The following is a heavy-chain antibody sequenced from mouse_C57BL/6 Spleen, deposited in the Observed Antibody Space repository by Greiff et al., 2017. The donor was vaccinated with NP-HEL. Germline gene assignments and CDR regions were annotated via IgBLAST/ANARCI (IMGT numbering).Heavy chain of an antibody. Sequence: QVQLKESGAELMKPGASVKLSCKATGYTFTGYWIEWVKQRPGHGLEWIGEILPGSGSTNYNEKFKGKATFTADTSSNAAYMQRSSLTAEDSAIYYCASITTVVAYWYFDVWGTGTTVTVSS. D-gene: IGHD1-1*01. J-gene: IGHJ1*03. CDR2: ILPGSGST. CDR1: GYTFTGYW. V-gene: IGHV1-9*01. CDR3: ASITTVVAYWYFDV.